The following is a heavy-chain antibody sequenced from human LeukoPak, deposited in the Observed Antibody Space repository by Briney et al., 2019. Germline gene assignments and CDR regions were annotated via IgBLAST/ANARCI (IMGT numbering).Heavy chain of an antibody. CDR1: GFTFSSYA. J-gene: IGHJ4*02. CDR3: AKGAVAGGFDY. V-gene: IGHV3-23*01. CDR2: ISGSGGGT. Sequence: PGGSLRLSCSASGFTFSSYAMIWLRQAPGKGLEWVSAISGSGGGTYYADSVKGRFTISRYNSKNTLYLQMNSLRAEDTAVYYCAKGAVAGGFDYWGRGTLVTVSS. D-gene: IGHD6-19*01.